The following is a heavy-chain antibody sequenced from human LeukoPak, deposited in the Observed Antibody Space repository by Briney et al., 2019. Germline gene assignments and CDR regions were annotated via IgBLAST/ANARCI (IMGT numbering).Heavy chain of an antibody. J-gene: IGHJ4*02. V-gene: IGHV3-53*01. Sequence: PGGSLRLSCAASGFTVSNNYMTWVRQAPGKGLEWVSVIYSGGSTYYADSVKGRFTSSRDNSKNTLYLQLNSLRAEDTAVYYRARGISSRYFHYWGQGTRVTVSS. CDR1: GFTVSNNY. D-gene: IGHD2-15*01. CDR3: ARGISSRYFHY. CDR2: IYSGGST.